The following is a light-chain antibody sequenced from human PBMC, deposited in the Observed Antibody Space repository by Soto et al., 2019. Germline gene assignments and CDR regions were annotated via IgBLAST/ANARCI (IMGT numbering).Light chain of an antibody. CDR3: QQYKSYPYT. CDR2: KAS. V-gene: IGKV1-5*03. Sequence: DIQMTQSPSTLSASVGDRVTITCRASQSISNWLAWYQQKPGKAPKLLIYKASSLESGVPSRFSGSASGTDFTLTISSLQPDDFATYYCQQYKSYPYTFGQETKVEIK. J-gene: IGKJ2*01. CDR1: QSISNW.